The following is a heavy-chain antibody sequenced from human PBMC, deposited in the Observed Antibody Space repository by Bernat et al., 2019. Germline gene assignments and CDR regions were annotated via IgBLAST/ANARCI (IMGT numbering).Heavy chain of an antibody. CDR2: ISSSSSYM. Sequence: EVQVVESGGGLVKPGGSLRLSCAASGFTFSIYTMNWVRQAPGKGLEWVSSISSSSSYMYYADSVKGRFTISRDNAKNSLYLQMNSLRAEDTAVYYCAREGYHWYFDLWGRRTLVTVSS. V-gene: IGHV3-21*01. CDR3: AREGYHWYFDL. D-gene: IGHD2-2*01. J-gene: IGHJ2*01. CDR1: GFTFSIYT.